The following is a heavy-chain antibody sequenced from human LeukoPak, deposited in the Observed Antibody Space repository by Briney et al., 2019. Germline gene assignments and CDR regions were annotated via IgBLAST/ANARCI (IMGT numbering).Heavy chain of an antibody. D-gene: IGHD2-15*01. CDR1: GYTFTSYG. Sequence: ASVKVSCKAPGYTFTSYGISWVRQAPGQGLEWMGWTSAYNGNTNYAQKLQGRVTITTDESTSTAYMELSSLRSEDTAVYYCASPRRICSGGSCYSYDYWGQGTLVTVSS. CDR2: TSAYNGNT. CDR3: ASPRRICSGGSCYSYDY. J-gene: IGHJ4*02. V-gene: IGHV1-18*01.